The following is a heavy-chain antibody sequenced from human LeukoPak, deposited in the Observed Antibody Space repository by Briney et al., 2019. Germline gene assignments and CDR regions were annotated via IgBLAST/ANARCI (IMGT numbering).Heavy chain of an antibody. V-gene: IGHV3-72*01. Sequence: GGSLRLSCAASGFTFSDHYMDWVRQTPGKGLEWVGRTRNKPKRYTTEYAASVKGSFTISRDDSKNSLYLQMNSLKNEDTAVYYCVRAARESPDNYYYGLDAWGQGTTVTVSS. CDR2: TRNKPKRYTT. J-gene: IGHJ6*02. CDR3: VRAARESPDNYYYGLDA. CDR1: GFTFSDHY.